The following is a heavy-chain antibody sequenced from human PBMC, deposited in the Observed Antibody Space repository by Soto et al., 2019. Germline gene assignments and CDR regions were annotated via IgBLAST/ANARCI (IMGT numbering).Heavy chain of an antibody. CDR3: AKSLVFVDHDYMDV. CDR2: IIPIQGTA. CDR1: GGSFTSYI. V-gene: IGHV1-69*08. Sequence: QVQLVQSGAEAKKPGSSVKVSCEASGGSFTSYIFTWVRQAPGQGLEWMGRIIPIQGTANYALKFQDRVTITADKSTNTAYMELRSLRPEDTALYYCAKSLVFVDHDYMDVWGKGTTVTVSS. J-gene: IGHJ6*03. D-gene: IGHD2-21*01.